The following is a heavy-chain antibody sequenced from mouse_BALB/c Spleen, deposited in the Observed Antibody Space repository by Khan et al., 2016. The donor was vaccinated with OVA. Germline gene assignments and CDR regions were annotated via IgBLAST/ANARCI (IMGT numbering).Heavy chain of an antibody. Sequence: QVTLKESGPGILQPSQTLSLTCSFSGFSLSSSGMGVSWIRQPSGKGLEWLAHIYWDDDKRYNPSLKSRPTVSKDTSRNQVFLNITSVDTAAIATYYCARSRWLHSFVMDYWGQVTSVIVSS. D-gene: IGHD2-3*01. CDR2: IYWDDDK. J-gene: IGHJ4*01. CDR3: ARSRWLHSFVMDY. V-gene: IGHV8-12*01. CDR1: GFSLSSSGMG.